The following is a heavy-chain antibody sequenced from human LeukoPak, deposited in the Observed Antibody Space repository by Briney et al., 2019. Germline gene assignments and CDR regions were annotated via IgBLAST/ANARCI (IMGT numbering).Heavy chain of an antibody. CDR3: ARRALGSCSGGNCYSDY. D-gene: IGHD2-15*01. Sequence: GESLKISCKASGYSFSNYWIGWVRQMPGKGLEWMGIIYPDDYDTRYSPSFQGQVTISADKSINTAYLHWSSLQASDTAMYYCARRALGSCSGGNCYSDYRGQGTLVTVSS. CDR1: GYSFSNYW. J-gene: IGHJ4*02. V-gene: IGHV5-51*01. CDR2: IYPDDYDT.